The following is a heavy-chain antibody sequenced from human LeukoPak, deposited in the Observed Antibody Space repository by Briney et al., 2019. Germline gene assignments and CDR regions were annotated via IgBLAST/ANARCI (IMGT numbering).Heavy chain of an antibody. V-gene: IGHV5-51*01. J-gene: IGHJ6*03. CDR1: GYSFTSYW. Sequence: GESLKISCKGSGYSFTSYWIGWVRQMPGKGLEWMGIIYPGDSDTRYSPSFQGQVTISADKSISTAYLQWSSLKASDTAMYYCARGTRQGYCSSTSCHIPKLPHYYYYMDVWGKGTTVTVSS. D-gene: IGHD2-2*02. CDR2: IYPGDSDT. CDR3: ARGTRQGYCSSTSCHIPKLPHYYYYMDV.